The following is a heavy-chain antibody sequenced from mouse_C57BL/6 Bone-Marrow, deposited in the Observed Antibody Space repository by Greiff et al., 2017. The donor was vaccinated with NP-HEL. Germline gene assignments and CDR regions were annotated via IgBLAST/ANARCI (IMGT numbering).Heavy chain of an antibody. V-gene: IGHV1-81*01. J-gene: IGHJ3*01. CDR2: IYPRSGNT. D-gene: IGHD1-1*01. Sequence: QVQLKESGAELARPGASVKLSCKASGYTFTSYGISWVKQRTGQGLEWIGEIYPRSGNTYYTEKFQGKATLTADKSSSTAYMELRSLTSEDSAVYFCARGWLLRSPWFAYWGQGTLVTVSA. CDR3: ARGWLLRSPWFAY. CDR1: GYTFTSYG.